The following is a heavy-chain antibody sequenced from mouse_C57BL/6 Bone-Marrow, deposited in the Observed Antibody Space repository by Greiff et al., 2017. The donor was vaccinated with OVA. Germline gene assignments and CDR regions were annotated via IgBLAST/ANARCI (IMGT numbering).Heavy chain of an antibody. D-gene: IGHD1-1*01. CDR1: GYTFTDYE. Sequence: QVQLQQSGAELVRPGASVTLSCKASGYTFTDYEMHWVKQTPVHGLEWIGAIDPETGGTAYNQKFKGKAILTADKSSSTAYMELRSLTSEDSAVYYCTREGYGRGDYYFDYWGQGTTLTVSS. J-gene: IGHJ2*01. CDR3: TREGYGRGDYYFDY. V-gene: IGHV1-15*01. CDR2: IDPETGGT.